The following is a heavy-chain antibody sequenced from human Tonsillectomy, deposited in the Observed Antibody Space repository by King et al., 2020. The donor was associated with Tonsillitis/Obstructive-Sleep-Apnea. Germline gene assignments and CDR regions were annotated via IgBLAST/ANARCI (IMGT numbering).Heavy chain of an antibody. CDR3: ARELVHEVGASRPYQENAFDI. V-gene: IGHV2-70*11. CDR1: GFSLSTGGMC. J-gene: IGHJ3*02. CDR2: IDWDDDK. Sequence: TLKESGPALVKPTQTLTLTCTFSGFSLSTGGMCVSWIRQPPGKALEWLARIDWDDDKYYSTSLKTRLTISKDTSKNQVVLTMTNMDPVDTATYYCARELVHEVGASRPYQENAFDILGHGTMVTGSS. D-gene: IGHD1-26*01.